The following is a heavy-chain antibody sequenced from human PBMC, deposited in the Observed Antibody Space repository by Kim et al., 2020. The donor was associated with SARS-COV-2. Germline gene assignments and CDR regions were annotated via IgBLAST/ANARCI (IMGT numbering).Heavy chain of an antibody. Sequence: ADSVKGRFTISRDNSKNTLYLQMNSLRAEDTAVYYCATPPRGDYYYGMDVWGQGTTVTVSS. CDR3: ATPPRGDYYYGMDV. V-gene: IGHV3-23*01. J-gene: IGHJ6*02.